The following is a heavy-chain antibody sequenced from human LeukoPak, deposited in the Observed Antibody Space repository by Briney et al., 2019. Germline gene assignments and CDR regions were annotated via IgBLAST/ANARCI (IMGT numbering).Heavy chain of an antibody. J-gene: IGHJ4*02. Sequence: GGSLRLSCAASGFTFSSYWMSWVRQAPGKGLEWVANIMQDGSEKYYVDSVKGRFTISRDNAKNSLYLQMNSLRAEDTAVYYCARVGHSFDSSGYYLDYWGQGTLVTVSS. CDR3: ARVGHSFDSSGYYLDY. CDR1: GFTFSSYW. V-gene: IGHV3-7*01. CDR2: IMQDGSEK. D-gene: IGHD3-22*01.